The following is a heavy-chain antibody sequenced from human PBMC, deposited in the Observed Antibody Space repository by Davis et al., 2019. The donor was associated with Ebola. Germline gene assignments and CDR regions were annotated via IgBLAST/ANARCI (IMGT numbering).Heavy chain of an antibody. J-gene: IGHJ6*03. Sequence: PGGSLRLSCTVSGGSISGYYWNWIRQPPGKGLEWIGYIYYSGSTNYNPSLKSRVTISVDTSKNQFSLKLSSVTAADTAVYYCARDYRRLGGGYYYYYMDVWGKGTTVTVSS. CDR1: GGSISGYY. CDR3: ARDYRRLGGGYYYYYMDV. CDR2: IYYSGST. D-gene: IGHD3-10*01. V-gene: IGHV4-59*01.